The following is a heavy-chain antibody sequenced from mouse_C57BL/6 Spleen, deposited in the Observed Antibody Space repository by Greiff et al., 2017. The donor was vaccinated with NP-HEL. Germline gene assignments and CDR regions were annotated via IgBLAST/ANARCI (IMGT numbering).Heavy chain of an antibody. CDR1: GFSLTSYG. V-gene: IGHV2-4*01. Sequence: VKVVESGPGLVQPSQSLSITCTVSGFSLTSYGVHWVRQPPGKGLEWLGVIWSGGSTDYNAAFISRLSISKDNSKSQVFFKMNSLQADGTAIYYCAIIDSSGYVNYWGQGTTLTVSS. D-gene: IGHD3-2*02. CDR2: IWSGGST. CDR3: AIIDSSGYVNY. J-gene: IGHJ2*01.